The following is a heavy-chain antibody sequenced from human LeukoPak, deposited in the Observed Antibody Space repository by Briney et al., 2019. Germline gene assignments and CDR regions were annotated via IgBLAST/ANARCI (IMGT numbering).Heavy chain of an antibody. Sequence: PSETLSLTCAVYGGSFSGYYWSWIRQPPGEGLEWIGEINHSGSTNYNPSLKSRVTISVDTSKNQFSLKLSSVTAADTAVYYCARLGVVVPAAGFDYWGQGTLVTVSS. D-gene: IGHD2-2*01. J-gene: IGHJ4*02. CDR3: ARLGVVVPAAGFDY. V-gene: IGHV4-34*01. CDR1: GGSFSGYY. CDR2: INHSGST.